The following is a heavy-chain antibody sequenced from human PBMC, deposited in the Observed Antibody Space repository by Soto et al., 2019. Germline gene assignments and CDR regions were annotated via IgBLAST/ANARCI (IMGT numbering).Heavy chain of an antibody. CDR3: ARQYGDYVRYGMDV. Sequence: PGESLKISCKGSGYSFTSYWISWVRQMPGKGLEWMGRIDPSDSYTNYSPSFQGQVTISADKSISTAYLQWSSLKASDTAMYYCARQYGDYVRYGMDVWGQGTTVTVSS. V-gene: IGHV5-10-1*01. CDR1: GYSFTSYW. J-gene: IGHJ6*02. CDR2: IDPSDSYT. D-gene: IGHD4-17*01.